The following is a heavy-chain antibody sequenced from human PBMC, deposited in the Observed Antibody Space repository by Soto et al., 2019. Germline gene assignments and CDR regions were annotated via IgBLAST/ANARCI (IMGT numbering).Heavy chain of an antibody. D-gene: IGHD3-9*01. CDR3: ARESRYFDWLSPFDY. Sequence: LTCTVSGGSISSYYWSWIRQPPGKGLEWTGYIYYSGSTNYNPSLKSRVTISVDTSKNQFSLKLSSVTAADTAVYSCARESRYFDWLSPFDYWGQGTLVTVSS. J-gene: IGHJ4*02. CDR2: IYYSGST. V-gene: IGHV4-59*01. CDR1: GGSISSYY.